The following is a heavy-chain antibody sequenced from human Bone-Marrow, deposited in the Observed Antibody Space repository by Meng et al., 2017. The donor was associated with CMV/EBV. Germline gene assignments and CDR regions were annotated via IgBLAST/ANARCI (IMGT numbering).Heavy chain of an antibody. CDR3: ARDFSAVHNWFDA. V-gene: IGHV3-11*04. J-gene: IGHJ5*02. Sequence: GESLKIPCAAPGFIFSDYYMTWIRQAPGKGLEWVSYISSSGSLKKYADSVEGRFTISRDNAKKSLYLQMNSLRAEDTAFYYCARDFSAVHNWFDAWGRGTLVTVSS. CDR2: ISSSGSLK. CDR1: GFIFSDYY. D-gene: IGHD1-26*01.